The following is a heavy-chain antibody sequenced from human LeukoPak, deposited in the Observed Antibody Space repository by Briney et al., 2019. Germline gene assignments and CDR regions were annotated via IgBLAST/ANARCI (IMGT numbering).Heavy chain of an antibody. V-gene: IGHV3-48*02. CDR1: GFTFSSYS. CDR2: ISSSSSTI. J-gene: IGHJ4*02. D-gene: IGHD2-2*01. CDR3: AGPIVVVPAALTADDY. Sequence: AGGSLRLSCAASGFTFSSYSMNWVRQTPGKGLEWVSYISSSSSTIYYADSVKGRFTISRDNAKNSLYLQMNSLRDEDTAVCYCAGPIVVVPAALTADDYWGQGTLVTVSS.